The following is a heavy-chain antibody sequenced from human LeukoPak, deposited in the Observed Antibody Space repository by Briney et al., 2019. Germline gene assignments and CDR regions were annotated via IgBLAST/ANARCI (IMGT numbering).Heavy chain of an antibody. V-gene: IGHV4-38-2*02. Sequence: EPSETLSLTCTVSGYSISSGYYWGWIRQPPGKGLEWIGNIYHSGSTYYNPSLKSRVTISVDTSKNQFSLKLSSVTAADTAVYYCARVLYYDSSGYYSDYWGQGTLVTVSS. CDR1: GYSISSGYY. D-gene: IGHD3-22*01. CDR3: ARVLYYDSSGYYSDY. CDR2: IYHSGST. J-gene: IGHJ4*02.